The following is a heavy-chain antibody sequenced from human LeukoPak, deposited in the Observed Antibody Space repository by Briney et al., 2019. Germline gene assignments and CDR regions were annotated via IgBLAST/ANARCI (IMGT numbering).Heavy chain of an antibody. D-gene: IGHD6-19*01. CDR3: ARAASLPTDGWYSDRDYYYGMDV. Sequence: ASVKVSCKASGYTFTGYYMHWVRQAPGQGLEWMGRINPNSGGTNYAQKFQGRVTMTRDTSISTAYMELSRLRSDDTAVYYCARAASLPTDGWYSDRDYYYGMDVWGQGTTVTVSS. J-gene: IGHJ6*02. CDR2: INPNSGGT. V-gene: IGHV1-2*06. CDR1: GYTFTGYY.